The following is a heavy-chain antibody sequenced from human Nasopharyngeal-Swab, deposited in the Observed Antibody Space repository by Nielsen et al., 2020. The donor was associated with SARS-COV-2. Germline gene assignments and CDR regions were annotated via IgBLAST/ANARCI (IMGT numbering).Heavy chain of an antibody. V-gene: IGHV3-33*06. CDR1: GFTFRTHG. CDR2: IWTDGSDI. D-gene: IGHD6-13*01. Sequence: GESLKISCAVSGFTFRTHGMHWVRQAPGKGLEWVAVIWTDGSDIYYADSVKGRVTISRDNSKNTLYLQMNSLRAEDTAVYYCANLYSSRENYWGQGILVTVSS. J-gene: IGHJ4*02. CDR3: ANLYSSRENY.